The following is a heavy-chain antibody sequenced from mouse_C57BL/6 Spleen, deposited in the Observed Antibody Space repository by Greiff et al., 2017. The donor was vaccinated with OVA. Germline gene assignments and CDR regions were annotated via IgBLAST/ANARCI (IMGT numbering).Heavy chain of an antibody. V-gene: IGHV1-53*01. Sequence: VQLQQPGTELVKPGASVTLSCKASGYTFTSYWMHWVKQRPGQGLEWIGNINPSNGGTNYNEKFKSKATLTVDKSTSTAYRQLSSLTSEDSAVYYRARGGYDGSYWYFDVWGTGTTVTVSS. D-gene: IGHD2-2*01. CDR2: INPSNGGT. CDR1: GYTFTSYW. J-gene: IGHJ1*03. CDR3: ARGGYDGSYWYFDV.